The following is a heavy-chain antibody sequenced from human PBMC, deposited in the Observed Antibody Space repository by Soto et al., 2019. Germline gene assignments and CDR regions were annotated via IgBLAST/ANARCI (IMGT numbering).Heavy chain of an antibody. Sequence: GSLRLSCAASGFTFSSYGMHWVRQAPGKGLEWVAVISYDGSNKYYADSVKGRFTISRDNSKNTLYLQMNSLRAEDTAVYYCAKGGAPGTVTTALFYWGQGTLVTVSS. CDR3: AKGGAPGTVTTALFY. CDR2: ISYDGSNK. D-gene: IGHD4-17*01. CDR1: GFTFSSYG. J-gene: IGHJ4*02. V-gene: IGHV3-30*18.